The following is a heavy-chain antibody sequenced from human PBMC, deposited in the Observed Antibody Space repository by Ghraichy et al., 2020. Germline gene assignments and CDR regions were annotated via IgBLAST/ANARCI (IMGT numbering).Heavy chain of an antibody. V-gene: IGHV3-23*01. CDR1: GFTFSSYA. J-gene: IGHJ4*02. CDR2: LSGSGGST. Sequence: GSLRLSCAASGFTFSSYAMSWVRQAPGKGLEWVSTLSGSGGSTYYADSVKGRITISRDNSRNTLYLQMNSLRADDSAVYYCAKGSGFSSGNYYAYWGQGTLVTVSS. CDR3: AKGSGFSSGNYYAY. D-gene: IGHD3-10*01.